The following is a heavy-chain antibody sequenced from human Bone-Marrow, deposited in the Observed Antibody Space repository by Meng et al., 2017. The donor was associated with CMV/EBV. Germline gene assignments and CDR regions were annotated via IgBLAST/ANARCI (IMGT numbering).Heavy chain of an antibody. CDR1: GGTFSSYA. CDR2: IIPIFGTA. V-gene: IGHV1-69*05. J-gene: IGHJ4*02. D-gene: IGHD5-18*01. Sequence: SVKVFCKASGGTFSSYAISWVRQAPGQGLEWMGGIIPIFGTANYAQKFQGRVTITTDESTSTAYMELSSLRSEDTAVYYCARGRRGYSYGSSFDYWGQGTLVTVSS. CDR3: ARGRRGYSYGSSFDY.